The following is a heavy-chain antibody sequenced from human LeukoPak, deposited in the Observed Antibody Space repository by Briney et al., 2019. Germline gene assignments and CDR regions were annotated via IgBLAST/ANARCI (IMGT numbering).Heavy chain of an antibody. J-gene: IGHJ4*02. CDR2: ISGSGGST. V-gene: IGHV3-23*01. Sequence: GGSLRLSCAASGFTFSSYAMSWVRQAPGKGLEWVSAISGSGGSTYYADSVKGRFTISRDNSKNTLYLQMNSLRAEDTAVYYCAKGSGASGWRTFYFDYWGQGTLVTVSS. CDR3: AKGSGASGWRTFYFDY. D-gene: IGHD6-19*01. CDR1: GFTFSSYA.